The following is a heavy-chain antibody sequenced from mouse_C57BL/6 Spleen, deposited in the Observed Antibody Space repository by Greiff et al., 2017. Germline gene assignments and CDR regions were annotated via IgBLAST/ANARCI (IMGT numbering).Heavy chain of an antibody. V-gene: IGHV1-64*01. CDR1: GYTFTSYW. J-gene: IGHJ4*01. Sequence: QVQLQQPGAELVKPGASVTLSCKASGYTFTSYWMHWVQQRPGQGLEWIGMIHPNSGSTNYNETFKSKATLTVDKSSRTAYMQLSSLTSEDSAVYYCDLTATDAMDYWGQGTSVTVSS. CDR2: IHPNSGST. D-gene: IGHD4-1*01. CDR3: DLTATDAMDY.